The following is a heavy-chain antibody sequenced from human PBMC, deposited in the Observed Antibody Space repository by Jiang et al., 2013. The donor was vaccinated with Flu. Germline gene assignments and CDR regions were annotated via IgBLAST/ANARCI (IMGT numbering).Heavy chain of an antibody. J-gene: IGHJ2*01. D-gene: IGHD6-13*01. CDR1: DSPSVAIA. CDR2: SSSGSSHI. Sequence: GGSRRDSPVQPLDSPSVAIACPGSARLQGRGLEWVSFSSSGSSHIHYADSVKGRFTISRDNAKNSLYLQMNSLRAEDTAVYYCARKWYSSSWSTYWFFDLWGRGTLVTV. V-gene: IGHV3-21*06. CDR3: ARKWYSSSWSTYWFFDL.